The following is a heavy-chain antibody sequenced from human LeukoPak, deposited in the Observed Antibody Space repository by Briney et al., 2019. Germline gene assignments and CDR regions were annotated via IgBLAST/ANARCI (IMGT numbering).Heavy chain of an antibody. V-gene: IGHV3-21*01. Sequence: GGSLRLSCAASGFTLRSYSMNWVRQAPGKGLEWVSSISSSSTYIYYADSVKGRFTISRDNAKNSLYLKMNSLRAEDTAVYYCARVGYYYGSSTYSDGFDMWGQGTMVTVSS. J-gene: IGHJ3*02. CDR2: ISSSSTYI. CDR3: ARVGYYYGSSTYSDGFDM. CDR1: GFTLRSYS. D-gene: IGHD3-22*01.